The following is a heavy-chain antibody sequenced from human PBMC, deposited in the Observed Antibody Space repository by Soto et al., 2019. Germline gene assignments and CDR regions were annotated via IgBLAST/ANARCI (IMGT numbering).Heavy chain of an antibody. Sequence: QVQLVQSGAEVKKPGASVKVSCKASGYTFTSYYMHWVRQAPGQGLEWMGIINPSGGSTSYAQKFQGRVTMTRDTSKSTVYMELSSLRSEDTAVYYCARSGRLRYFYWNESRAFDYWGQGTLVTVSS. J-gene: IGHJ4*02. D-gene: IGHD3-9*01. CDR2: INPSGGST. CDR3: ARSGRLRYFYWNESRAFDY. V-gene: IGHV1-46*01. CDR1: GYTFTSYY.